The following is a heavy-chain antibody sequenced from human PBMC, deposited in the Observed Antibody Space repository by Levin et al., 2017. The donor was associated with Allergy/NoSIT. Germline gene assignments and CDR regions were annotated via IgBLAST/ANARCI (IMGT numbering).Heavy chain of an antibody. J-gene: IGHJ4*02. CDR3: ARLVPCGGDCFFFDY. D-gene: IGHD2-21*02. Sequence: SQTLSLTCTVSGGSIRSSSYYWGWIRQPPGKGLEWIGSIYYSGSTYYNPSLKSRVTISVDTSKNQFSLKLSSVTAADTAVYYCARLVPCGGDCFFFDYWGQGTLVTVSS. CDR2: IYYSGST. CDR1: GGSIRSSSYY. V-gene: IGHV4-39*01.